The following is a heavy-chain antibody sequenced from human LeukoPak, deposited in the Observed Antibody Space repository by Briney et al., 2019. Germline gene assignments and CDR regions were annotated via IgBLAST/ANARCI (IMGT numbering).Heavy chain of an antibody. CDR1: GFTFSNYG. V-gene: IGHV3-7*03. J-gene: IGHJ4*02. CDR3: AKDPLHCSGGSCYSGGLY. Sequence: GGSLRLSCAASGFTFSNYGMSWVRQAPGKGLEWVANIKQDGSEKYYADSVKGRFTISRDNAKNSLYLQMNSLRAEDTALYYCAKDPLHCSGGSCYSGGLYWGQGTLVTVSS. D-gene: IGHD2-15*01. CDR2: IKQDGSEK.